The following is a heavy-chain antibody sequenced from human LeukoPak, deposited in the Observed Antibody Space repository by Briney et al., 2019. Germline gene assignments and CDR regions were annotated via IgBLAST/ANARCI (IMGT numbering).Heavy chain of an antibody. J-gene: IGHJ6*03. CDR2: ISSSGSTI. Sequence: GGSLRLSCAASGFTFSDYYMSWIRQAPGKGLEWVSYISSSGSTIYYADSVKGRFTISRDNAKNSLYLQMNSLRAEDTAVYYCARDGSSGSYFSAVHYYYYMDVWGKGTTVTVSS. V-gene: IGHV3-11*04. CDR3: ARDGSSGSYFSAVHYYYYMDV. CDR1: GFTFSDYY. D-gene: IGHD3-10*01.